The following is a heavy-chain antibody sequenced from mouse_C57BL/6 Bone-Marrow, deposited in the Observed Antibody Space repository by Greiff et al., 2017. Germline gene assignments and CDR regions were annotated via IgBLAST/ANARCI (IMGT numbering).Heavy chain of an antibody. V-gene: IGHV1-81*01. CDR3: ARAGNEYDENY. D-gene: IGHD2-4*01. Sequence: QVQLQQSGAELARPGASVKLSCKASGYTFTSYGISWVKQRTGQGLEWIGEIYPRSGNTYYNEKFKGKATLSADKSSSTAYMERRSLTSENSAVYISARAGNEYDENYWGQGTTLTVSS. CDR2: IYPRSGNT. CDR1: GYTFTSYG. J-gene: IGHJ2*01.